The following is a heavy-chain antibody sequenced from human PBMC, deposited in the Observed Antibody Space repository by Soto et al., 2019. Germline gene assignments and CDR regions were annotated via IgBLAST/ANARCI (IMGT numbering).Heavy chain of an antibody. CDR1: GGSISSGGYY. D-gene: IGHD3-22*01. V-gene: IGHV4-31*03. CDR2: IYYSGST. CDR3: ATNYYDSSGYYYVSPEYFQH. J-gene: IGHJ1*01. Sequence: TSETLSLTCTVSGGSISSGGYYWSWIRQHPGKGLEWIGYIYYSGSTYYNPSLKSRVTISVDTSKNQFSLKLSSVTAADTAVYYCATNYYDSSGYYYVSPEYFQHWGQGTLVTVPS.